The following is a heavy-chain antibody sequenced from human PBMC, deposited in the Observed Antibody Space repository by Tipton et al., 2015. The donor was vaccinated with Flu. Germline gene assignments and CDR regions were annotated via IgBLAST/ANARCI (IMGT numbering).Heavy chain of an antibody. J-gene: IGHJ2*01. V-gene: IGHV4-39*01. Sequence: TLSLTCNVFGGSVRSSNNYWAWIRQSPGKGLEWIATIYYTGVTYYNASLKGRVTISVDTSANHFSLKLTSVTAADTAVYYCARNQFEGYGDYRNWHFDLWGRGTLVTVSS. CDR1: GGSVRSSNNY. CDR3: ARNQFEGYGDYRNWHFDL. D-gene: IGHD4-17*01. CDR2: IYYTGVT.